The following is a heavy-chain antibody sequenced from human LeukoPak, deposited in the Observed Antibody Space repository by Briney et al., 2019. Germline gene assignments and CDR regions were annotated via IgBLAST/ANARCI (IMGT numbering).Heavy chain of an antibody. D-gene: IGHD2-2*01. CDR2: ISVSSSTT. CDR3: ARDHPETKYCGSSCIV. Sequence: PGGSLRLSCAASGFAFSTYSMNWVRQAPGKGLEWVSYISVSSSTTYHADSVKGRFTISRDNAKNSLYLQMGSLIAEDTAVYYCARDHPETKYCGSSCIVWGQGTLVTVSS. J-gene: IGHJ4*02. CDR1: GFAFSTYS. V-gene: IGHV3-48*04.